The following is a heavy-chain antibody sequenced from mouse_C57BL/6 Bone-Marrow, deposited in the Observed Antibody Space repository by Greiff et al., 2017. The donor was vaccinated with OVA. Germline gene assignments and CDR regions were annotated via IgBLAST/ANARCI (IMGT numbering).Heavy chain of an antibody. CDR3: TTTVAACFDV. D-gene: IGHD1-1*01. V-gene: IGHV14-4*01. J-gene: IGHJ1*03. CDR1: GFNIKDDY. CDR2: IDPENGDT. Sequence: VQLQQSGAELVRPGASVKLSCTASGFNIKDDYMHWVKQRPEQGLEWIGWIDPENGDTEYASKFQGKATITADTSSNTAYLQLSSLTSEDTAVYYCTTTVAACFDVWGTGTTVTVSS.